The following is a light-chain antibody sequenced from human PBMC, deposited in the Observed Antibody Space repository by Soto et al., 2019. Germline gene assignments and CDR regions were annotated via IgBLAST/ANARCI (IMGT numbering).Light chain of an antibody. Sequence: PGERATVSCRAIPRVSITYLGWYQQQPGQPPRLLMSGTSNRATGTPDRFSGSGSGTDFTLTISRLEPEEFAVYYCPQYGRPPLTFGQATRLAIK. J-gene: IGKJ5*01. CDR3: PQYGRPPLT. V-gene: IGKV3-20*01. CDR2: GTS. CDR1: PRVSITY.